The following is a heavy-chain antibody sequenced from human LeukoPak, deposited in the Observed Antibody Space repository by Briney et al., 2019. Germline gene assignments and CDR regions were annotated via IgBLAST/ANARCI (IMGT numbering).Heavy chain of an antibody. J-gene: IGHJ3*02. D-gene: IGHD3-22*01. Sequence: GGSLRLSCEASGFTFRSYWMSWVRQAPGKGLEWVANIKQDGSEKYYVDSVKGRFTISRDNAKNSLYLQMNSLRAEDTAVYYCARGLYYYDSSGYNIWGQGTMVTVSS. CDR1: GFTFRSYW. V-gene: IGHV3-7*01. CDR3: ARGLYYYDSSGYNI. CDR2: IKQDGSEK.